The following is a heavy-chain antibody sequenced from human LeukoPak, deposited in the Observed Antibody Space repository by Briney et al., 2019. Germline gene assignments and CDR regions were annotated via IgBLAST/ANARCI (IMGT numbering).Heavy chain of an antibody. CDR1: GFTFSSYG. CDR2: IRYDGSNK. D-gene: IGHD3-3*01. CDR3: AKYAGYDFWSGYHENYYFMDV. J-gene: IGHJ6*03. V-gene: IGHV3-30*02. Sequence: GGSLRLSCAASGFTFSSYGMHWVRQAPGEGLEWVAFIRYDGSNKYYADSVKGRFTISRDNSKNTLYLQMNSLRAEDTAVYYCAKYAGYDFWSGYHENYYFMDVWGKGTTVTVSS.